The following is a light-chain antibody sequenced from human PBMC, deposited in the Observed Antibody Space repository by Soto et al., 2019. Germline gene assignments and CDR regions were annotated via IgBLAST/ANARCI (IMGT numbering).Light chain of an antibody. CDR1: SSNIGADYD. J-gene: IGLJ2*01. CDR2: VNS. V-gene: IGLV1-40*01. CDR3: QSYDSSLSGGVV. Sequence: QSVLTQPPSVSGAPGQRVTISCTGSSSNIGADYDVHWYQQLPGTAPKLLIFVNSNRPSRVPDRFSGSKSGTSASLAITGLQAEDEADYYCQSYDSSLSGGVVFGGGTKLTVL.